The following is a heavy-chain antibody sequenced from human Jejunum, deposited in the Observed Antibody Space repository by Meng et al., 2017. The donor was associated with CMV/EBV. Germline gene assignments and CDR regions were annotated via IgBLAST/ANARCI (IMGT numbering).Heavy chain of an antibody. V-gene: IGHV3-15*01. J-gene: IGHJ4*02. D-gene: IGHD1-26*01. CDR2: ITSEGAGGTI. Sequence: ASGFTFRKAWMTWVRQAPGKGLEWGGRITSEGAGGTIDYAAPVEGRFTISRDDSKNTLYLQMNSLKTEDTAVYYCTKGGPLGSYFDYWGQGALVTVSS. CDR1: GFTFRKAW. CDR3: TKGGPLGSYFDY.